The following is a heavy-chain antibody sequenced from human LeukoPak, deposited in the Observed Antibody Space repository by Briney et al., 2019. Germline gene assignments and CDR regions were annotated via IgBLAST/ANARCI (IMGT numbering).Heavy chain of an antibody. J-gene: IGHJ4*02. V-gene: IGHV3-7*04. CDR2: TKQDGREN. CDR3: ARVYCSGGSCSSYFDY. Sequence: GGSLRLSCAASGFIFSSYWMGWVRQAPGKGLEWVANTKQDGRENYYVDSVKGRFTIFRDNAKNSLHLQMDNLRAEDTAVYYCARVYCSGGSCSSYFDYWGQGTLVTVSS. CDR1: GFIFSSYW. D-gene: IGHD2-15*01.